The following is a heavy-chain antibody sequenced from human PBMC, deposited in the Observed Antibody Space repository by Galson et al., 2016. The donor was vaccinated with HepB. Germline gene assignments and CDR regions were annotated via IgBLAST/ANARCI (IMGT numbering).Heavy chain of an antibody. V-gene: IGHV3-9*01. D-gene: IGHD3/OR15-3a*01. CDR3: TKDSWTAAKYFHH. CDR1: GFTFDEYA. Sequence: SLRLSCAASGFTFDEYAMHWVRQAPGKGLEWVSGINWNSGSITYADSVKGRFTISRDNAKNSLYLQMNSLRPEDTALYYCTKDSWTAAKYFHHGGQGTLVTVSS. CDR2: INWNSGSI. J-gene: IGHJ1*01.